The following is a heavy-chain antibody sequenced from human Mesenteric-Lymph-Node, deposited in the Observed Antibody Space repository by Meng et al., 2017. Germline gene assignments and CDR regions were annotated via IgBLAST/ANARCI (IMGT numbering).Heavy chain of an antibody. CDR3: ARQMVGSGYAFDI. D-gene: IGHD6-19*01. J-gene: IGHJ3*02. Sequence: ASVKVSCKASGYTFTSYGISWVRQATGQGLEWMGWMNPNSGNTGYAQKFQGRVTMTRNTSISTAYMELSSLRSEDTAVYYCARQMVGSGYAFDIWGQGTMVTVSS. CDR2: MNPNSGNT. V-gene: IGHV1-8*02. CDR1: GYTFTSYG.